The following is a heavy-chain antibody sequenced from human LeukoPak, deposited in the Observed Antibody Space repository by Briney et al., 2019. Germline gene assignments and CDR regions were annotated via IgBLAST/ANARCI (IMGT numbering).Heavy chain of an antibody. CDR1: GHSISSGYY. D-gene: IGHD2-21*01. CDR3: YCGQPYFDY. CDR2: IYHSGST. V-gene: IGHV4-38-2*01. Sequence: PSETLSLTCAVSGHSISSGYYWGWIRQPPGKGLEWIGSIYHSGSTYYNPSLKSRVTISVDTSKNQFSLKLSSVTAADTAVYYCYCGQPYFDYWGQGTLVTVSS. J-gene: IGHJ4*02.